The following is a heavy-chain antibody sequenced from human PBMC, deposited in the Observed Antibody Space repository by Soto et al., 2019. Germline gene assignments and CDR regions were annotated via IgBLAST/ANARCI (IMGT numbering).Heavy chain of an antibody. CDR3: ARALYYGSGSYIFDD. CDR2: INHSGST. V-gene: IGHV4-34*01. J-gene: IGHJ4*02. D-gene: IGHD3-10*01. CDR1: GGSFSGYY. Sequence: PSETLSLTCAVYGGSFSGYYWSWIRQPPGKGPEWIGEINHSGSTNYNPSLKSRVTISVDTSKNQFSLKLSSVTAADTAVYYCARALYYGSGSYIFDDWGQGTLVTVSS.